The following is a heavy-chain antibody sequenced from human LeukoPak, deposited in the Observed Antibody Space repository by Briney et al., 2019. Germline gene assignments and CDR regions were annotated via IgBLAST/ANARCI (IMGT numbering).Heavy chain of an antibody. Sequence: GGSLRLSCAASGFTFSSYWMNWVRQAPGKGLEWVSSISSSSSYIYYADSVKGRFTISRDNAKNSLYLQMNSLRAEDTAVYYCARGGSRGATPFDYWGQGTLVTVSS. D-gene: IGHD1-26*01. V-gene: IGHV3-21*01. CDR2: ISSSSSYI. CDR3: ARGGSRGATPFDY. CDR1: GFTFSSYW. J-gene: IGHJ4*02.